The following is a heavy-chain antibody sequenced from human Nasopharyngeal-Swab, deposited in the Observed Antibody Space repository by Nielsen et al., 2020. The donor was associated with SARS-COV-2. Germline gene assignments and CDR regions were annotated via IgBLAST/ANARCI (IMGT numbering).Heavy chain of an antibody. CDR2: IYSGGST. D-gene: IGHD3-10*01. CDR3: ARVVGSGSYYTLDNWFDP. J-gene: IGHJ5*02. V-gene: IGHV3-53*01. Sequence: GGSLRLSCAASGFTVSSYYMSWVRQAPGKGLEWVSVIYSGGSTYYADSVKGRFTISRDNSKNTLYLQMNSLRAEDTAVYYCARVVGSGSYYTLDNWFDPWGQGTLVTVSS. CDR1: GFTVSSYY.